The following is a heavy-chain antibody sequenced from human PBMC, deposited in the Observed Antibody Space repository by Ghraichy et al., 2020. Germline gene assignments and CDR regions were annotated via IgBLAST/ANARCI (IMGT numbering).Heavy chain of an antibody. Sequence: SETLSLTCTVSGGSISSGGYYWSWIRQHPGKGLEWIGYIYYSGSTYYNPSLKSRVTISVDTSKNQFSLKLSSVTAADTAVYYCAREGPSYDILTGYSPQYYYGMDVWGQGTTVTVSS. D-gene: IGHD3-9*01. CDR2: IYYSGST. V-gene: IGHV4-31*03. CDR3: AREGPSYDILTGYSPQYYYGMDV. J-gene: IGHJ6*02. CDR1: GGSISSGGYY.